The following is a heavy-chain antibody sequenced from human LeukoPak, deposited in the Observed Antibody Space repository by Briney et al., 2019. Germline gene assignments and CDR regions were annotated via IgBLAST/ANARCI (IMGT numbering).Heavy chain of an antibody. D-gene: IGHD3-10*01. CDR3: ARNYGSGSYYNSPWNYYYYMDV. CDR1: GGSLNGYY. Sequence: PSETLSLTCAVYGGSLNGYYWSWIRQPPGKGLEWIGEGGNSGGTKFNPSLKSRVTISVDTSKNQFSLKLSSVTAADTAVYYCARNYGSGSYYNSPWNYYYYMDVWGKGTTVTVSS. J-gene: IGHJ6*03. CDR2: GGNSGGT. V-gene: IGHV4-34*01.